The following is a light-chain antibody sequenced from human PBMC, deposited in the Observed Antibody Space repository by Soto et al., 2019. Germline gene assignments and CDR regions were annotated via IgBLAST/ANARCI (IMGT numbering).Light chain of an antibody. Sequence: QSVLTQPASVSGSPGQSITISCTGTSSDVGGYNYVSWYQQHPGKAPKLMIYDVSNRPSGVSNRFSGSKSGNTASLTISGLQADDEADYYCSSYTSSSTGFGGGTKVTVL. CDR1: SSDVGGYNY. J-gene: IGLJ3*02. V-gene: IGLV2-14*01. CDR3: SSYTSSSTG. CDR2: DVS.